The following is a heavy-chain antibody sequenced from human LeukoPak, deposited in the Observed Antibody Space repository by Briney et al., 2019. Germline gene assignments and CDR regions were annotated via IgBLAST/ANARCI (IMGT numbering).Heavy chain of an antibody. V-gene: IGHV1-69*05. D-gene: IGHD3-22*01. Sequence: SVKVSCKASGGTFSSYAISWVRQAPGQGLEWMGGIIPIFGTANYAQKFQGRVTITTDESTSTAYMELSSLRSEDTAVYYCARGRPTDYYGSSGYYYDWGQGTLVTVSS. J-gene: IGHJ4*02. CDR1: GGTFSSYA. CDR3: ARGRPTDYYGSSGYYYD. CDR2: IIPIFGTA.